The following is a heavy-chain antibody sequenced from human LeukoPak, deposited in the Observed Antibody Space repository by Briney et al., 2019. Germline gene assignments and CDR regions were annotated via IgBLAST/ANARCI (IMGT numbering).Heavy chain of an antibody. D-gene: IGHD4-17*01. V-gene: IGHV3-7*03. CDR1: GFTFSTYW. J-gene: IGHJ4*02. Sequence: PGGSLRLSCAASGFTFSTYWMSWVRQAPGKGLEWVANIKEDGNRIYYVDSVKGRFTISRENAKNSLYLQMNSLKTEDTAVYYCTTDGIYGDYDAYWGQGTLVTVSS. CDR3: TTDGIYGDYDAY. CDR2: IKEDGNRI.